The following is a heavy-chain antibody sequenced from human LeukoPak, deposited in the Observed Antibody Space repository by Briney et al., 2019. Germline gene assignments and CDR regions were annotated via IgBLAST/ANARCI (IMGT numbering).Heavy chain of an antibody. CDR1: GFTISGFF. D-gene: IGHD6-19*01. Sequence: PGGSLRLSCASSGFTISGFFMTWVRQAPGKGLEWVANIKEDGSEKYYVDPVRGRFTISRDNAKNSLYLQMNNLRAEDTAVYYCARPFGNGWFLRDYWGRGTLVTVSS. V-gene: IGHV3-7*01. CDR3: ARPFGNGWFLRDY. J-gene: IGHJ4*02. CDR2: IKEDGSEK.